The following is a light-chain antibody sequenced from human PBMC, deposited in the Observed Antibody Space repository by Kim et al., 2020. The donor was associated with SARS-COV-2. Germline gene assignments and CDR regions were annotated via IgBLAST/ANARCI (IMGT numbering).Light chain of an antibody. CDR3: LQDYNYPRT. Sequence: ASVGDRVTITCRASQGIRNDLGWYQQKPGKAPKLMIYAASSLQSGVPSRFSGSGSGTDFTLTISSLQPEDFATYYCLQDYNYPRTFGQGTKVDIK. J-gene: IGKJ1*01. CDR1: QGIRND. V-gene: IGKV1-6*01. CDR2: AAS.